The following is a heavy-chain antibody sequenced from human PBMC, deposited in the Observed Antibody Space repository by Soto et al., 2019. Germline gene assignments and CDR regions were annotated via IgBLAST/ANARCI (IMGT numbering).Heavy chain of an antibody. CDR1: GFTFSSYA. CDR3: AKGRVVVVAAAHYNWFDP. V-gene: IGHV3-23*01. D-gene: IGHD2-15*01. CDR2: ISGSGGST. J-gene: IGHJ5*02. Sequence: GGSLRLSCAASGFTFSSYAMSWVRQAPGKGLEWVSAISGSGGSTYYADSVKGRFTISRDNSKNTLYLQMNSLRAEDTAVYYCAKGRVVVVAAAHYNWFDPWGQGTLVTVSS.